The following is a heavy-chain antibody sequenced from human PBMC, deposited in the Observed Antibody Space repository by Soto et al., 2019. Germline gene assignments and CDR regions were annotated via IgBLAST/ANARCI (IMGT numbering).Heavy chain of an antibody. CDR1: GGTFSSYA. CDR2: IIPIFGTA. CDR3: ARGPVDTAMVYYYGMDV. J-gene: IGHJ6*02. Sequence: QVQLVQSGAEVKKPGSSVKVSCKASGGTFSSYAISWVRQAPGQGLEWMGGIIPIFGTANYAQKFQGRVTITAXXSXSXXYMELSSLRSEDTDVYYCARGPVDTAMVYYYGMDVWGQGTTVTVSS. V-gene: IGHV1-69*12. D-gene: IGHD5-18*01.